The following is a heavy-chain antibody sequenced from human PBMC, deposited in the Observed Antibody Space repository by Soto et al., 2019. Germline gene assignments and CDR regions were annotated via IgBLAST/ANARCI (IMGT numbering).Heavy chain of an antibody. CDR2: DSHDGRNT. CDR3: AKGGRQWLVTSDFNY. J-gene: IGHJ4*02. D-gene: IGHD6-19*01. Sequence: VQLVEAGGGVVQPGRSLGLSCAASGFTFSDYAMHWVRQAPGKGLEWVAVDSHDGRNTHYADSVKGRFTISRDSSKNTVSLEMTSLRAEDTADYYCAKGGRQWLVTSDFNYWGQGALVTVSS. CDR1: GFTFSDYA. V-gene: IGHV3-30*18.